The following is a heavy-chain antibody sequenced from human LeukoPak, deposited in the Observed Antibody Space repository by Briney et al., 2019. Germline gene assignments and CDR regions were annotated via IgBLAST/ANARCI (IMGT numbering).Heavy chain of an antibody. CDR2: IYYSGST. D-gene: IGHD3-22*01. CDR3: ARALSGYLVAFDY. J-gene: IGHJ4*02. CDR1: SCTISSHY. Sequence: SETLSLNCTVSSCTISSHYWIWLRHPPGKGLEGIGHIYYSGSTTYNPSLKRRVTISVKTSMNQFSLKLSSVTAADTAVYYCARALSGYLVAFDYWGQGALVTVSS. V-gene: IGHV4-59*11.